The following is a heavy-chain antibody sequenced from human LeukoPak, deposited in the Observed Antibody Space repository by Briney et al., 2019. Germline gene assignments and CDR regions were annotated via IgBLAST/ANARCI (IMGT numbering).Heavy chain of an antibody. CDR3: ARDLVGAFDI. V-gene: IGHV4-59*01. Sequence: SETLSLACTVSGGSISSYYWSWIRQPPGKGLEWIGYIYTSGSTNYNPSLKSRVTISVDTSKNQFSLKLSSVTAADTAVYYCARDLVGAFDIWGQGTMVTVSS. J-gene: IGHJ3*02. D-gene: IGHD1-26*01. CDR2: IYTSGST. CDR1: GGSISSYY.